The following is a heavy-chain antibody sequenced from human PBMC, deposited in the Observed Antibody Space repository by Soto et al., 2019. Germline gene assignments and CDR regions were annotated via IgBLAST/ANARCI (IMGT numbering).Heavy chain of an antibody. J-gene: IGHJ2*01. CDR3: ARDKRLDFDL. Sequence: EVQLVESGGGLVKPGGSLRLSCAASGFTFSSYSMNWVRQAPGKGLEWVSSISSSSSYIYYADSVKGRFTISRDNAKNSLYLQMNRLGGEDTADYYWARDKRLDFDLCGRGTLVTVCS. CDR2: ISSSSSYI. D-gene: IGHD6-19*01. CDR1: GFTFSSYS. V-gene: IGHV3-21*01.